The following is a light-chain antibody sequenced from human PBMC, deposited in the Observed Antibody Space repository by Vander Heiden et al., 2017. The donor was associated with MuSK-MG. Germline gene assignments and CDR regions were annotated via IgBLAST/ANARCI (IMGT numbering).Light chain of an antibody. J-gene: IGKJ1*01. CDR2: AAS. CDR3: QQDDSFPWT. CDR1: QGISGY. V-gene: IGKV1D-8*01. Sequence: VLWLTQSPSLLTASTGDRVTISCRMSQGISGYLAWDQQIPGIAPELLIYAASTFQSGVPSRFSGSGPGTDFTLSISCLLSEDFATYYCQQDDSFPWTFSQGTKVEIK.